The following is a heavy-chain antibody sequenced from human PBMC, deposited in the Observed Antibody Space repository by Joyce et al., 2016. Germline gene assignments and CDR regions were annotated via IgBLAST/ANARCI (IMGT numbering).Heavy chain of an antibody. CDR2: IDGGDDTT. J-gene: IGHJ4*02. D-gene: IGHD1-1*01. CDR3: AKEGVAVQDF. Sequence: EELLLESGGGLAQPGGSLRLSCAASGFTFSSYGMSWVRQAPGEGLEWVSAIDGGDDTTNYAGSVKGRFTISRDNSKNTLYLQMNSLRAEDTAVYYCAKEGVAVQDFWGQGTLVTVSS. CDR1: GFTFSSYG. V-gene: IGHV3-23*01.